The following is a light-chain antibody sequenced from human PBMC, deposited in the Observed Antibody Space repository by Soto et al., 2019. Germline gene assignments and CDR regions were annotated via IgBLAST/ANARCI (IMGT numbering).Light chain of an antibody. V-gene: IGKV1-39*01. CDR3: QQSYSSPGT. Sequence: DIQMTQSPSSLSASLGDRVTLTCRASQSISSYLNWYQQKPGQAPKLLIYAASSMQSGVPSRFSGSGSGTDFTLTISSLQPEDFATYYCQQSYSSPGTFGQGTKLEIK. J-gene: IGKJ2*01. CDR1: QSISSY. CDR2: AAS.